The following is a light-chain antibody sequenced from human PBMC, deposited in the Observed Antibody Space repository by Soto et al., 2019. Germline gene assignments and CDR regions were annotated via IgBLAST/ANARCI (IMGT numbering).Light chain of an antibody. J-gene: IGKJ4*01. V-gene: IGKV1-5*01. CDR3: QQFSSYPLT. CDR2: DAS. Sequence: QMPQSPSTLSASVGDRVTITCRASQSISRWLAWHQQKPGKAPRLLIYDASNLQRGVPSRFSGSGSGTEFTLTITSLQPEDFAVYYCQQFSSYPLTFGGGTKVDI. CDR1: QSISRW.